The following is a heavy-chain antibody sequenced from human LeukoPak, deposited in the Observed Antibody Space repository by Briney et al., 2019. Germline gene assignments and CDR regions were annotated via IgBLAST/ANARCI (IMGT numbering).Heavy chain of an antibody. CDR3: ANLGSMVRGVDYY. Sequence: GGSLRISCAASGFTFSIYEMNWVRQAPGKGLEWVSYIISSGSVIYYADSVKGRFTISRDNAKNSLYLQMDSLRAEDTAVYYCANLGSMVRGVDYYWGQGTLVTVSS. J-gene: IGHJ4*02. D-gene: IGHD3-10*01. V-gene: IGHV3-48*03. CDR1: GFTFSIYE. CDR2: IISSGSVI.